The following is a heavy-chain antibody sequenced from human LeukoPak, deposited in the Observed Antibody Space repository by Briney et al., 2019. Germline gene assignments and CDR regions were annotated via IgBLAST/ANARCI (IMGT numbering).Heavy chain of an antibody. J-gene: IGHJ4*02. CDR3: AKDILDYYDSSGYYSDFDY. D-gene: IGHD3-22*01. CDR1: GLIFSNYA. Sequence: GGSLRLSCAASGLIFSNYAMTWVRQAPGKGLEWVSSITGNSGTTKYADSVKGRFTMSRDNSRNTLYLQMNSLRAEDTAVYYCAKDILDYYDSSGYYSDFDYWGQGTLVTVSS. V-gene: IGHV3-23*01. CDR2: ITGNSGTT.